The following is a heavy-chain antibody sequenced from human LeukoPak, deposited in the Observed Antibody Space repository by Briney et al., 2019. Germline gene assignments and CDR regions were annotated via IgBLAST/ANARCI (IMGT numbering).Heavy chain of an antibody. Sequence: ASVKVSCKASGCTFTCYFMHWVRQAPGQGLEWMGWINPNSGGTNYAQKFQGRVTMTRDTSISTAYMELSRLRSDDTAVYYCARVGEYYDPFDYWGQGTLVTVSS. D-gene: IGHD3-22*01. CDR3: ARVGEYYDPFDY. V-gene: IGHV1-2*02. J-gene: IGHJ4*02. CDR2: INPNSGGT. CDR1: GCTFTCYF.